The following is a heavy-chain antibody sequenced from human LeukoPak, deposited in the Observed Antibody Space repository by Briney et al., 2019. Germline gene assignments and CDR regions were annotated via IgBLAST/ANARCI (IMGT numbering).Heavy chain of an antibody. J-gene: IGHJ5*02. D-gene: IGHD5-12*01. V-gene: IGHV3-66*02. CDR2: IHRGDTT. CDR3: AKVASSPPYSGGYGGWFGP. Sequence: GGSLRLACAASGITVSNIYVAWVRQAPGKGLEWVSVIHRGDTTYFADSVKGRFTISRDTSKNSVYLQMHSLSAEDSAIYFCAKVASSPPYSGGYGGWFGPWGQGTLVTVSS. CDR1: GITVSNIY.